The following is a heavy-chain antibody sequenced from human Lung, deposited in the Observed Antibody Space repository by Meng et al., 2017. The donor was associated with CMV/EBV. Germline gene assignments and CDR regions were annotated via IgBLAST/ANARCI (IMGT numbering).Heavy chain of an antibody. CDR2: INAYNGDT. V-gene: IGHV1-18*01. CDR1: GYTFTNYG. CDR3: ARVEVGITSGDY. J-gene: IGHJ4*02. Sequence: QAQLVQSGGGVKKPGASMKVSCKASGYTFTNYGITWVRQAPGQGLEWMGWINAYNGDTNYAQTLQGRVTMTTDTSTSTAYMELRSLRSDDTAVYYCARVEVGITSGDYWGQGTLVTVSS. D-gene: IGHD1-26*01.